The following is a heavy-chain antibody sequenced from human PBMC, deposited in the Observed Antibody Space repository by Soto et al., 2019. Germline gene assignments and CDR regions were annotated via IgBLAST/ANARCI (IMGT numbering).Heavy chain of an antibody. Sequence: ASVKVSCKASGYTFTGYYMHWVRQAPGQGLEWMGWINPNSGGTNYAQKFQGWVTMTRDTSISTAYMELSRLRSDDTAVYYCARDGRLRSNWFDPWGQGTLVTVSS. V-gene: IGHV1-2*04. D-gene: IGHD4-17*01. CDR1: GYTFTGYY. CDR2: INPNSGGT. J-gene: IGHJ5*02. CDR3: ARDGRLRSNWFDP.